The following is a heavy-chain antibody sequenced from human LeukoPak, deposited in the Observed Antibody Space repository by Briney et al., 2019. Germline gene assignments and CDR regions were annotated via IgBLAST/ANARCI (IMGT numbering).Heavy chain of an antibody. CDR1: GGSISSSSYY. J-gene: IGHJ4*02. CDR3: ARLWRAAIDY. Sequence: SETLSLTCTVVSGGSISSSSYYWGWIRQPPGKGLEWIGIFYYSGSTYYNPSLKSRVTISADTSKNQFSLKLSPVTAADTAVYYCARLWRAAIDYGGQGILVTVSS. D-gene: IGHD1-1*01. CDR2: FYYSGST. V-gene: IGHV4-39*01.